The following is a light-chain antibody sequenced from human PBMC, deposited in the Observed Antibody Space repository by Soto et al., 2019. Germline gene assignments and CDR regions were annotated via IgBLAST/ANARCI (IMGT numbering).Light chain of an antibody. V-gene: IGLV2-14*01. CDR2: EVT. CDR3: SSYTSSSTLNWV. CDR1: SSDVGAHNY. Sequence: QSALTQPASVSGSPGQSITISCTGTSSDVGAHNYVSWYKQHPGKAPKLMIYEVTNRPSGVSNRFSGSKSGNTASLTISGLQAEDEADYYCSSYTSSSTLNWVFGAGTKLTVL. J-gene: IGLJ3*02.